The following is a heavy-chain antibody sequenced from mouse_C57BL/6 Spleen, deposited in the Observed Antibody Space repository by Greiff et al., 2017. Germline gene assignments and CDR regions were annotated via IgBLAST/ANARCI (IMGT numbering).Heavy chain of an antibody. CDR1: GFTFSSYG. CDR2: ISSGGSYT. CDR3: AREDYGSSYDYAMDY. J-gene: IGHJ4*01. Sequence: DVMLVESGGDLVKPGGSLKLSCAASGFTFSSYGMSWVRQTPDKRLEWVATISSGGSYTYYPDSVKGRFTISRDNAKNTLYLQMSSLKSEDTAMYYCAREDYGSSYDYAMDYWGQGTSVTVSS. V-gene: IGHV5-6*02. D-gene: IGHD1-1*01.